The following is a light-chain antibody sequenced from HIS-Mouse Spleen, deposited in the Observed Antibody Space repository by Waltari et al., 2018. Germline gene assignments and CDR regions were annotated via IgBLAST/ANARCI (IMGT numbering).Light chain of an antibody. CDR2: GSS. CDR3: QQYGSSPT. J-gene: IGKJ1*01. Sequence: IVLTQSPGTLSLSPGERATLSCRASKSVSSSYLAWYQQQPGQAPRLLIYGSSSSATGIPDRFSGSGSGTDFTLTISRLEPEDFAVYYCQQYGSSPTFGQGTKVEIK. CDR1: KSVSSSY. V-gene: IGKV3-20*01.